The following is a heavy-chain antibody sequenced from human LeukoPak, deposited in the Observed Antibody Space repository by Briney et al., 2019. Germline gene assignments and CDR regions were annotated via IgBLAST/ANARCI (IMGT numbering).Heavy chain of an antibody. CDR1: GYYSNNYW. CDR2: IYPGDSDT. D-gene: IGHD6-19*01. Sequence: GESLKISCKGSGYYSNNYWITWVRQKPGKGLEWMGIIYPGDSDTRYSPSFQGQVTISADKSISTAYLQWSSLKASDTAMYYCARQIIAVAGTGATDYWGQGTLVTVSS. CDR3: ARQIIAVAGTGATDY. V-gene: IGHV5-51*01. J-gene: IGHJ4*02.